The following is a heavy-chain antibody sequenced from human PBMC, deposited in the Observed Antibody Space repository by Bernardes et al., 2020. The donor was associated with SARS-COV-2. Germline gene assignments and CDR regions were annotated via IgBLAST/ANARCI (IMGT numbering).Heavy chain of an antibody. CDR2: ISAIGGST. CDR3: TRGGVVGGWFDP. Sequence: GGSLRLSCVASGFTFSKNAMTWVRQVPGKGLEWVSAISAIGGSTYYAESVKGRFTISRDNSRNTLYLEMNSLRAEDTAVYYCTRGGVVGGWFDPWGQGTLVTVSS. D-gene: IGHD3-10*01. J-gene: IGHJ5*02. V-gene: IGHV3-23*01. CDR1: GFTFSKNA.